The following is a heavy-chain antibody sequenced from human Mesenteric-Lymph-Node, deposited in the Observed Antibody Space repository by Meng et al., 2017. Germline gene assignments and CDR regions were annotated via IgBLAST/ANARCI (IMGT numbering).Heavy chain of an antibody. J-gene: IGHJ6*02. Sequence: ASVKVSCKASGYTFTGYYMHWVRQAPGQGLEWMGRINPNSGGTNYAQKFQGRVTMTRDTSISTAYMELSRLRSDDTAVYYCARDIEDNWKGTLYYYYGMDVWGQGTTVTVSS. D-gene: IGHD1-1*01. CDR2: INPNSGGT. V-gene: IGHV1-2*06. CDR1: GYTFTGYY. CDR3: ARDIEDNWKGTLYYYYGMDV.